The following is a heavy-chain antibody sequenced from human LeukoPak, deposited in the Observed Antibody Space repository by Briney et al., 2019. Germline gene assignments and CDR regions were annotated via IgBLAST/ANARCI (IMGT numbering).Heavy chain of an antibody. CDR2: IYTSGST. CDR1: GGSISSGSYY. V-gene: IGHV4-61*02. D-gene: IGHD2-15*01. CDR3: ARVRYCSGGSCFVDDAFDI. J-gene: IGHJ3*02. Sequence: SQTLSLTCTVSGGSISSGSYYWSWIRQPAGKGLERIGRIYTSGSTNYNPSLKSRVTISVDTSKNQFSLKLSSVTAADTAVYYCARVRYCSGGSCFVDDAFDIWGQGTMVTVSS.